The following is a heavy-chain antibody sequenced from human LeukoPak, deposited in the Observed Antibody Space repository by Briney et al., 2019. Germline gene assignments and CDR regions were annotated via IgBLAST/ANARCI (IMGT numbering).Heavy chain of an antibody. CDR3: ARRPRGVIIKTWFDS. V-gene: IGHV4-34*01. J-gene: IGHJ5*01. CDR1: DGSSSGYY. D-gene: IGHD3-10*01. Sequence: SETLSLTCAVYDGSSSGYYCSWIRQPPGKGLEWIGEINHSGSANYNPSLKSRVTIFLDTSKNQFSLNLSSVTAADTAVYYCARRPRGVIIKTWFDSWGQGTLVTVSS. CDR2: INHSGSA.